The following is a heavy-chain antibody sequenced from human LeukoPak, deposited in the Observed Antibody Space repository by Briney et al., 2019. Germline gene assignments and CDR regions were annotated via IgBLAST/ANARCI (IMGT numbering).Heavy chain of an antibody. D-gene: IGHD6-19*01. Sequence: GGSLRLSCAASGFTFSNYAMSWVRQAPGKGLEWVSSISGSGGSTYYADSMRGRFTISRDNSKNTLYLQMNSLRAEDTAIYYCAKGLPGKAVAGTGFYFDYWGQGTLVTVSS. J-gene: IGHJ4*02. CDR3: AKGLPGKAVAGTGFYFDY. V-gene: IGHV3-23*01. CDR2: ISGSGGST. CDR1: GFTFSNYA.